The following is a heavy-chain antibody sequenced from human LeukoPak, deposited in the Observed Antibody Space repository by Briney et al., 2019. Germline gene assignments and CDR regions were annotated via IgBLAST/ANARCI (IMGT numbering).Heavy chain of an antibody. J-gene: IGHJ6*03. V-gene: IGHV3-21*06. CDR3: ARAQGPTVNFLTKKYYYYMDV. CDR1: GFTFNTYN. Sequence: NTGGSLRLSCAASGFTFNTYNLNCVRQAPGKRLEWVSSISGSGTSIYYADSVKGRFTISRDNANNSLYLQMNSLRADDTAVYYCARAQGPTVNFLTKKYYYYMDVWGKGTTVTISS. D-gene: IGHD4-17*01. CDR2: ISGSGTSI.